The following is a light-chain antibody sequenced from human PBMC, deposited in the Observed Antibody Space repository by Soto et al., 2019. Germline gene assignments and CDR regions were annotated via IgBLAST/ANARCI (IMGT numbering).Light chain of an antibody. CDR2: GVS. J-gene: IGKJ5*01. Sequence: ELVLTQSPGTLSLSPGESATLTCRASQPVSSNFLAWYQQKPGLAPRLLIYGVSSRASGIPDRFFGSGSGTDFTLTINRLEPEDFAVYYCQQYANSPITFGHGTRLEIK. CDR3: QQYANSPIT. CDR1: QPVSSNF. V-gene: IGKV3-20*01.